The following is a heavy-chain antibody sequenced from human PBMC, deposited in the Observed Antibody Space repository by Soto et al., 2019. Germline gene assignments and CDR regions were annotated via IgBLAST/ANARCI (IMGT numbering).Heavy chain of an antibody. V-gene: IGHV3-7*01. CDR3: AIVCSGAGCALYYSMDV. Sequence: PGESLKISCAASGFTFSSYWMSWVRQAPGKGLEWVANIKQDGSEKYYVDSVKGRFTISRDNAKNSLYLQVNSLRAEDTVVYYFAIVCSGAGCALYYSMDVWSQETTVTVSS. J-gene: IGHJ6*02. CDR2: IKQDGSEK. D-gene: IGHD2-15*01. CDR1: GFTFSSYW.